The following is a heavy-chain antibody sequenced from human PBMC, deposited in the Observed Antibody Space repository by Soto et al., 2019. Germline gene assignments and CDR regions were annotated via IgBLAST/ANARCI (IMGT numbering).Heavy chain of an antibody. Sequence: PSETLSFTCTVSGGSISGYYWSWIRQPPGKELEWIGYIFYSGGTNYNPSLRSRVTISVDTSNNQFSLNLRSVTTADTAMYYCARVGSSGWAPDYWGQGTLVTVSS. J-gene: IGHJ4*02. V-gene: IGHV4-59*01. CDR2: IFYSGGT. D-gene: IGHD6-19*01. CDR1: GGSISGYY. CDR3: ARVGSSGWAPDY.